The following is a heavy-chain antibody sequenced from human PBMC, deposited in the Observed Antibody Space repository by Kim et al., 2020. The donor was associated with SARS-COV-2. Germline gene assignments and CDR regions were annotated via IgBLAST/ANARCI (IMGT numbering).Heavy chain of an antibody. CDR3: ARAHGYASACCCFYPGNW. J-gene: IGHJ5*01. D-gene: IGHD5-12*01. V-gene: IGHV4-59*13. Sequence: SETLSLTCTVSGGSISSYYWSWIRQPQGKGLEWIGYIYYSGSTNYNPYLKSRVTISVNTSKNQISLKLRSVTAADTAAYYCARAHGYASACCCFYPGNW. CDR2: IYYSGST. CDR1: GGSISSYY.